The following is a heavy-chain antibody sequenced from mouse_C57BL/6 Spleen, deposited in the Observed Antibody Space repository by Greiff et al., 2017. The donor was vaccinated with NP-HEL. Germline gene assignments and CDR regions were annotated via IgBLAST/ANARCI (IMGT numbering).Heavy chain of an antibody. CDR2: IDPSDSET. J-gene: IGHJ2*01. V-gene: IGHV1-52*01. D-gene: IGHD2-2*01. CDR1: GYTFTSYW. Sequence: QVQLKQPGAELVRPGSSVKLSCKASGYTFTSYWMHWVKQRPIQGLEWIGNIDPSDSETHYNQKFKDKATLTVDKSSSTAYMQLSSLTSEDSAVYYCARVVTTYFDYWGQGTTLTVSS. CDR3: ARVVTTYFDY.